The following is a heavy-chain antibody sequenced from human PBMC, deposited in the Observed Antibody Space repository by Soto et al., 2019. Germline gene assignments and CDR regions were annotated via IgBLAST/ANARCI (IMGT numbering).Heavy chain of an antibody. J-gene: IGHJ2*01. CDR3: ARVFYGSRGYPQWDFDL. D-gene: IGHD3-22*01. CDR1: GGSIRSDDHY. CDR2: IYYSGSA. Sequence: QVQLQESGPGLVRPSQTLSLTCTVSGGSIRSDDHYWAWIRQHPGKGLEWIGYIYYSGSAYYNPSLKSRLTISVDTSKNYFSLKWDCVTAADTAVYYCARVFYGSRGYPQWDFDLWGRGTLVTVSS. V-gene: IGHV4-31*03.